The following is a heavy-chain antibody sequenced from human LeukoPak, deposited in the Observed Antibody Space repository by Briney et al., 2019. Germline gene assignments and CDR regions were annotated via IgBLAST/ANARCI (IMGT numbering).Heavy chain of an antibody. J-gene: IGHJ4*02. CDR2: IRSSGSTI. CDR3: ARDLSGVAGYTYGRGIDY. V-gene: IGHV3-48*03. D-gene: IGHD5-18*01. CDR1: GFTFSSYE. Sequence: GGSLRLSCAASGFTFSSYEMNWVRQAPGKGLEWVSYIRSSGSTIYYADSVKGRFTSSRDNAKTSLYLQMNSLRAEDTAVYYCARDLSGVAGYTYGRGIDYWGQGTLVTVSS.